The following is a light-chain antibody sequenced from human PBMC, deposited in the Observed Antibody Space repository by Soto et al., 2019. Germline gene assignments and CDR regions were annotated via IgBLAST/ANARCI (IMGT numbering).Light chain of an antibody. CDR3: QQYGSLSWT. Sequence: EIVLTQSPGTLSLSPGERATLSCRASQSVSNNYLAWYQQKPGQAPRLLIYGASSRATGIPDRFSGSGSGTDFTLTISRLEPEDFAVYYCQQYGSLSWTFGQGTEVDIK. CDR2: GAS. J-gene: IGKJ1*01. V-gene: IGKV3-20*01. CDR1: QSVSNNY.